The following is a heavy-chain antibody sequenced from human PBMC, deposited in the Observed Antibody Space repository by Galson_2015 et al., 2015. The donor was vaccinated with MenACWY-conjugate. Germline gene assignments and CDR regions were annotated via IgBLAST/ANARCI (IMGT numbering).Heavy chain of an antibody. J-gene: IGHJ6*03. CDR3: AKTPLGYYHYVDV. CDR1: GFTFSDYA. Sequence: SLRLSCAVSGFTFSDYAMSWVRQAPGKGLEWVSGISASGGVTYYPDSVKGRFTISRDNSRNTLYLQMNSLRAEDTAAYYCAKTPLGYYHYVDVWGKGATVTVSS. CDR2: ISASGGVT. V-gene: IGHV3-23*01.